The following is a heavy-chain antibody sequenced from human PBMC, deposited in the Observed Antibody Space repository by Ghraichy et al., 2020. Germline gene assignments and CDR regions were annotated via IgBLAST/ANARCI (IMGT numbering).Heavy chain of an antibody. CDR3: AGTTVVTRWFDP. Sequence: SETLSLTCAVYGGSFSGYYWSWIRQPPGKGLEWIGEINHSGSTNYNPSLKSRVTISVDTSKNQFSLKLSSVTAADTAVYYCAGTTVVTRWFDPWGQGTLVTVSS. J-gene: IGHJ5*02. D-gene: IGHD4-23*01. CDR2: INHSGST. V-gene: IGHV4-34*01. CDR1: GGSFSGYY.